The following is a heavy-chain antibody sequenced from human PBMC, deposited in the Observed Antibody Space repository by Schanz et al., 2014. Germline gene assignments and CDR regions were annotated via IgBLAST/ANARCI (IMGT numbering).Heavy chain of an antibody. D-gene: IGHD6-13*01. Sequence: EGQLVESGGGLVKPGGSLRLSCAASGFTFSSYSMNWVRQAPGKGLEWVSYICSSGNTIYYADSVKGRFTISRDNAKNSLYLQMNSLRAEDTAVYYCAREQIMAAAGLVDYWGHGTLVTVSS. V-gene: IGHV3-21*05. CDR3: AREQIMAAAGLVDY. J-gene: IGHJ4*01. CDR1: GFTFSSYS. CDR2: ICSSGNTI.